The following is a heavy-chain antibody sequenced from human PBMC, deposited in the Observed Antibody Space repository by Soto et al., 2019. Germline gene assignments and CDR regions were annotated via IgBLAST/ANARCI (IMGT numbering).Heavy chain of an antibody. D-gene: IGHD3-22*01. CDR2: IYYSGST. CDR1: GGSISSYY. Sequence: QVQLQESGPGLVKPSETLSLTCTVSGGSISSYYWSWIRQPPGKGLEWIGYIYYSGSTNYNPSLKSRVTISVDTSKNQFSLKLSSVTAADTAVYYCARTSDAYASSGYCGMDVWGQGTTVTVSS. J-gene: IGHJ6*02. V-gene: IGHV4-59*01. CDR3: ARTSDAYASSGYCGMDV.